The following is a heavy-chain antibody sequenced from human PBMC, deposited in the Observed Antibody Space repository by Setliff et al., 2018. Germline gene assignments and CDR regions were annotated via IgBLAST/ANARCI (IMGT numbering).Heavy chain of an antibody. D-gene: IGHD6-19*01. J-gene: IGHJ6*03. Sequence: PGESLKISCQGSGYNFASYWIAWVRQMPGKGLEWMGIIYPDDSDTRYSPSFQGQVTISADKSISTAYLQWSSLKASDTAMYYCARQIGSSLSHFYYYMDVWGKGTTVTVSS. CDR2: IYPDDSDT. CDR3: ARQIGSSLSHFYYYMDV. V-gene: IGHV5-51*01. CDR1: GYNFASYW.